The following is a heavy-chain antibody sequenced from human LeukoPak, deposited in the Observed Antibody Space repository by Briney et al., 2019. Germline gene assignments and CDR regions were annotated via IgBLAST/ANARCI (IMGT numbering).Heavy chain of an antibody. J-gene: IGHJ3*02. CDR2: ISWNSGSI. Sequence: GRSLRLSCAASGFTFDDYAMHWVRQAPGKGLEWVSGISWNSGSIGYADSVKGRFTISRDNAKNSLYLQINSLRAEDMALYYCAKDSNDFWSGYGAFDIWGQGTMVTVSS. V-gene: IGHV3-9*03. CDR1: GFTFDDYA. CDR3: AKDSNDFWSGYGAFDI. D-gene: IGHD3-3*01.